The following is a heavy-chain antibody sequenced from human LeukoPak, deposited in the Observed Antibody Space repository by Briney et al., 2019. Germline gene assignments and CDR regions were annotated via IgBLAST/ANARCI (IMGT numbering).Heavy chain of an antibody. D-gene: IGHD3-10*01. CDR2: ISADNGDT. CDR1: GYTFTGYG. V-gene: IGHV1-18*01. J-gene: IGHJ3*02. CDR3: ARQSDVRTRRGDDAFDI. Sequence: ASVKVSCKSSGYTFTGYGISWVRQAPGQGLEWMGWISADNGDTNCPQNLQGRVTMTTDTSTSTAYMELRSLRSDDTAVYYCARQSDVRTRRGDDAFDIWGQGTMVTVSS.